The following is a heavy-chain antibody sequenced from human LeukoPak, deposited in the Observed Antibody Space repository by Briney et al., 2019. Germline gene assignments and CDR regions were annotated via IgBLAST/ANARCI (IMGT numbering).Heavy chain of an antibody. CDR1: DGSFTGYF. V-gene: IGHV4-34*01. D-gene: IGHD4-11*01. Sequence: PSETLSLTCAVYDGSFTGYFWNWIRQSPGKGLEWIGEINHRGSTNYNPSLKSRLTISVDTSKNQFSLRLTSVTAADTGVYFCARDPTTVMTVPWYFDTWGQGTLV. CDR3: ARDPTTVMTVPWYFDT. J-gene: IGHJ4*02. CDR2: INHRGST.